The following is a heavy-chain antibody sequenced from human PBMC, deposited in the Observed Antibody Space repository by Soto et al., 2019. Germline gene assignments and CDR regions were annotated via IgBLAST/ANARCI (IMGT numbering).Heavy chain of an antibody. Sequence: ASVKVSCKASGYTFTSYGISWVRQAPGQGLEWMGWISAYNGNTNYAQKLQGRVTMTTDTSTSTAYMELRSLRSDDTAVYYCARESVSSWSYNWFDPWGQGTLVTVSS. J-gene: IGHJ5*02. D-gene: IGHD6-13*01. CDR1: GYTFTSYG. V-gene: IGHV1-18*01. CDR2: ISAYNGNT. CDR3: ARESVSSWSYNWFDP.